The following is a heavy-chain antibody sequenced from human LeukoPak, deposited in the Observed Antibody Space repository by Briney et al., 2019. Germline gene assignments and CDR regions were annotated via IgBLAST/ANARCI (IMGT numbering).Heavy chain of an antibody. D-gene: IGHD6-13*01. CDR2: IRGSGGST. Sequence: GGSLRLSCAASGFTFSSYALSWVRQAQGKGLEWVSAIRGSGGSTYYADSVKGRFTISRDNSKNTLYLQMNSLRAEDTAVYYCAKDRGRASAGTNFDYWGQGTLVTVSS. J-gene: IGHJ4*02. V-gene: IGHV3-23*01. CDR3: AKDRGRASAGTNFDY. CDR1: GFTFSSYA.